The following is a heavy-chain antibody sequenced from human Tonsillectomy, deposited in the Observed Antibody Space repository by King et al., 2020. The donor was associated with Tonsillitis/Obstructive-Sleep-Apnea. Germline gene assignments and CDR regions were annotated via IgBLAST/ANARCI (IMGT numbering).Heavy chain of an antibody. J-gene: IGHJ3*02. Sequence: VQLVESGGGLVKPGGSLRLSCAASGFTFSTYSMNWVRQAPGKGLEWVSSISSSSSYIYYADSVKGRFTISRDNAKNSLYLQMNSLRAEDTAVYYCARAGGIVGATVAFDIWGQGTMVTVSS. V-gene: IGHV3-21*01. CDR1: GFTFSTYS. D-gene: IGHD1-26*01. CDR2: ISSSSSYI. CDR3: ARAGGIVGATVAFDI.